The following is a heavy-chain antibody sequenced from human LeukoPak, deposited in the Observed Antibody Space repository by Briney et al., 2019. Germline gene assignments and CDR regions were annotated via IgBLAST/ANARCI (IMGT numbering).Heavy chain of an antibody. J-gene: IGHJ3*02. CDR2: IYHSGST. CDR3: ARGGTAFDI. V-gene: IGHV4-30-2*06. CDR1: GGSISSGHSS. D-gene: IGHD1-26*01. Sequence: SETLSLTCAVSGGSISSGHSSWNWFRQSPGKGLEWIGYIYHSGSTYYNPSLKSRVAISVDRSENQFSLKLRSVTAADTALYYCARGGTAFDIWGQGTMVTVSS.